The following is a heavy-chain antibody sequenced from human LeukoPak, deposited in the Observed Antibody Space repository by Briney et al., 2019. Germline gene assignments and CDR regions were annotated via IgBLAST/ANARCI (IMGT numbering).Heavy chain of an antibody. CDR3: ARNQYDTWSRRGNFDS. Sequence: GGSLRLSCVASGFSFGKYWMSWVRQAPGKGLEWVANIKLDGSEKNYVDSVKGRFTISRDNTKNSLYLQMNSLRAEDTAVFYCARNQYDTWSRRGNFDSWGQGTLVIVSS. J-gene: IGHJ4*02. CDR1: GFSFGKYW. D-gene: IGHD3/OR15-3a*01. V-gene: IGHV3-7*03. CDR2: IKLDGSEK.